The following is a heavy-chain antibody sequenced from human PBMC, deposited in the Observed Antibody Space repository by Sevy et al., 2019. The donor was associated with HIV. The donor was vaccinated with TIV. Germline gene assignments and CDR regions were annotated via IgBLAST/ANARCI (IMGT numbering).Heavy chain of an antibody. Sequence: SETLSLTCTVSGGSISSYYWSWIRQPPGKGLEWIGYIYYSGSTNYNPSLKSRVTISVDTSKNQFSLKLTSVTAADTAVYYCARDPGIAVAGEYYIDYWGQGTLVTVSS. D-gene: IGHD6-19*01. CDR1: GGSISSYY. V-gene: IGHV4-59*13. J-gene: IGHJ4*02. CDR2: IYYSGST. CDR3: ARDPGIAVAGEYYIDY.